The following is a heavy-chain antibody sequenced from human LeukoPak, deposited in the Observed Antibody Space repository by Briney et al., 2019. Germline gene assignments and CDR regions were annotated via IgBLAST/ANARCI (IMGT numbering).Heavy chain of an antibody. CDR2: VIPIFGTA. CDR1: GGTFSSYA. Sequence: SVKVSCKASGGTFSSYAISWVRQAPGQGLEWMGGVIPIFGTANYAQKFQGRVTITADKSTSTAYMELSSLRSEDTAVYYCARLSYYYGSGSYSVDVWGKGTTVTVSS. J-gene: IGHJ6*04. V-gene: IGHV1-69*06. D-gene: IGHD3-10*01. CDR3: ARLSYYYGSGSYSVDV.